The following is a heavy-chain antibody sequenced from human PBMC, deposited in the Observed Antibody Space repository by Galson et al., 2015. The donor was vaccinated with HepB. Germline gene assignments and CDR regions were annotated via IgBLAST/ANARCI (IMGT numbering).Heavy chain of an antibody. D-gene: IGHD4-23*01. Sequence: SLRLSCAASGFTFSSYSMNWVRQAPGKGLEWVSYISSSSSTIYYADSVKGRFIISRDNAKNSLYLQMNSLRDEDTAVYYCARGDGGNGWVYFDYWGQGTLVTVSS. CDR3: ARGDGGNGWVYFDY. J-gene: IGHJ4*02. V-gene: IGHV3-48*02. CDR2: ISSSSSTI. CDR1: GFTFSSYS.